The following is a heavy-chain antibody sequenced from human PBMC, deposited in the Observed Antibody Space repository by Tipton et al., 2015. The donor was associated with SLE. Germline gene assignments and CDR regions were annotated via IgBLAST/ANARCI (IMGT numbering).Heavy chain of an antibody. Sequence: RSLRLSCAASGFTFSNYAMHWVRQAPGKGLEWVAIISSDGSNKYYADSVKGRFTISRDSSKSTLYLHMRSLTGEDAAVYYCARGVEETMTDYWGQGTLVSVSS. CDR3: ARGVEETMTDY. CDR1: GFTFSNYA. CDR2: ISSDGSNK. J-gene: IGHJ4*02. V-gene: IGHV3-30*04. D-gene: IGHD3-22*01.